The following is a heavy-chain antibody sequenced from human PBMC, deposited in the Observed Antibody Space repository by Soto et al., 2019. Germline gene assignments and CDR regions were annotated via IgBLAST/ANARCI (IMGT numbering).Heavy chain of an antibody. CDR1: GFTFSVYA. D-gene: IGHD3-10*01. Sequence: EVRLLESGGGLVQPGGSLRLSCAASGFTFSVYAMSWVRQAPGKGLEWVSGISGSGDSTHYADSVKGRFTVSRDNSKSMLYLQTNSLRAEDTAIYYCAQALYGGFTYWGQGTLVTVS. CDR2: ISGSGDST. J-gene: IGHJ4*02. CDR3: AQALYGGFTY. V-gene: IGHV3-23*01.